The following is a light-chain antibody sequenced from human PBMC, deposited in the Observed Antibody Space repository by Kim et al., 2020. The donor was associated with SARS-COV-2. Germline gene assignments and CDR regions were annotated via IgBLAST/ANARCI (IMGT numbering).Light chain of an antibody. J-gene: IGLJ2*01. CDR3: QVWDSSSDHPV. Sequence: APRKTARINCGGNNSGSKSVHWYQKKPGQAPVLDIYYDSDRPSGIPERVSGSNSGNTTTLTISRVEAGDEADYYCQVWDSSSDHPVFGGGTQLTVL. V-gene: IGLV3-21*04. CDR2: YDS. CDR1: NSGSKS.